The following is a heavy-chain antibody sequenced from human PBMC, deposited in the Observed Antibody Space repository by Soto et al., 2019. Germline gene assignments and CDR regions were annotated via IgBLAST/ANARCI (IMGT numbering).Heavy chain of an antibody. CDR2: IIPIFGTA. J-gene: IGHJ4*02. CDR3: ARVGGHARQDQNFDY. V-gene: IGHV1-69*12. CDR1: GGTFSSYA. Sequence: QVQLVQSGAEVKKPGSSVKVSCKASGGTFSSYAISWVRQAPGQGLEWMGGIIPIFGTANYAQKFQGRVTITADESTSTAYMELGSLRSEDTAVYYGARVGGHARQDQNFDYWGQGTLVTGSS. D-gene: IGHD3-16*01.